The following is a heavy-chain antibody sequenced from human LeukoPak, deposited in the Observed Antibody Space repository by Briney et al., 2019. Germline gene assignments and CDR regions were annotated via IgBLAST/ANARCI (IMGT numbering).Heavy chain of an antibody. CDR2: ISSNGAST. V-gene: IGHV3-64D*09. CDR1: GFTLSSYA. Sequence: PGGSLRLSCSASGFTLSSYAMHWVRQAPGKGLEYVSAISSNGASTYYADSMKGRFTISRDNSKNTLYLQMSSLRAEDTAMYYCVKDSSSWYYFDYWGQGTLVTVSS. D-gene: IGHD6-13*01. CDR3: VKDSSSWYYFDY. J-gene: IGHJ4*02.